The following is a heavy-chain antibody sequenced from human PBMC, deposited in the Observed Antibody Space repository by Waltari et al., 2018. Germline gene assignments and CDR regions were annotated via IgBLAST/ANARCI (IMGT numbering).Heavy chain of an antibody. J-gene: IGHJ5*02. V-gene: IGHV4-61*02. D-gene: IGHD2-2*01. CDR2: IYTSGST. CDR3: ARAREEYQLLLSDWFDP. CDR1: GGSISSGSYY. Sequence: QVQLQESGPGLVKPSQTLSLTCTVSGGSISSGSYYWSWIRQPAGKGLEWIGRIYTSGSTNYNPSLKSRVTISVDTSKNQFSLKLSSVTAADTAVYYCARAREEYQLLLSDWFDPWGQGTLVTVSS.